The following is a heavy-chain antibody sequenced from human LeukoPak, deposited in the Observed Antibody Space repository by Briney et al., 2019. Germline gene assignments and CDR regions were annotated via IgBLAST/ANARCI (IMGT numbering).Heavy chain of an antibody. CDR1: GFTFSSYG. CDR2: IRYDGSNK. D-gene: IGHD2-2*01. J-gene: IGHJ3*01. V-gene: IGHV3-30*02. Sequence: GGSLRLSCAASGFTFSSYGMHWVRQAPGKGLEWVSFIRYDGSNKYYADSLKGRLTISRDNAKSSLYLQMNSLRAEDTAMYFCARRMPGDAFDVWGQGTMVTVSS. CDR3: ARRMPGDAFDV.